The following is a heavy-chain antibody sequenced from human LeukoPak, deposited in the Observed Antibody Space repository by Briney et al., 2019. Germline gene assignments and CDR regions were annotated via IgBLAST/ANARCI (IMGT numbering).Heavy chain of an antibody. J-gene: IGHJ4*02. CDR1: GFTFSNYA. CDR2: IGSGGDT. CDR3: ARDFFHSSESRPFDY. V-gene: IGHV3-69-1*01. Sequence: GGSLRLSCAASGFTFSNYAMTWVRLAPGKGLEWVSSIGSGGDTYYVDSVKGRFTIPRDNAKNLLYLQMDSLRVEDTAVYYCARDFFHSSESRPFDYWGQGTLVTVSS. D-gene: IGHD3-22*01.